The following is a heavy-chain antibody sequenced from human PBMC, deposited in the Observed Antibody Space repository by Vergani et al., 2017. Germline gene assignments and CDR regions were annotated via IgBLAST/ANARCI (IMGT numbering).Heavy chain of an antibody. CDR1: GFTFSSYG. J-gene: IGHJ4*02. D-gene: IGHD6-13*01. CDR3: AKDGIAAAGYHMYYFDY. V-gene: IGHV3-30*18. CDR2: ISYDGSNK. Sequence: QVQLVESGGGVVQPGRSLRLSCAASGFTFSSYGMHWVRQAPGKGLEWVAVISYDGSNKYYADSVKGRFTISRDNSKNKLYLQMNSLRAEDTAVYYCAKDGIAAAGYHMYYFDYWGQGTLVTVSS.